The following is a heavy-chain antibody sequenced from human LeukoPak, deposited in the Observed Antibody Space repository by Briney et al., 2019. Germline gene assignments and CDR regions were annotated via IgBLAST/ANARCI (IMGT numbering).Heavy chain of an antibody. CDR2: IFHTGTT. CDR3: ARTYCGTNACPFDY. D-gene: IGHD2-21*01. CDR1: GGSISTYY. Sequence: PSETLSLTCTVSGGSISTYYWSWIRQPPGKGLECLGFIFHTGTTNYNPSLKSRVTISVDTSKNQFSLKLSSVTAADTAIYYCARTYCGTNACPFDYWGQGTLVTVSS. V-gene: IGHV4-59*08. J-gene: IGHJ4*02.